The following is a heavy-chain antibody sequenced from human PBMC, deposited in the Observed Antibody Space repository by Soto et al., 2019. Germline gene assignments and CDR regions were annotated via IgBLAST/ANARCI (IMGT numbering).Heavy chain of an antibody. CDR3: AHISGYDAPGFDC. Sequence: QITLKESGPTLVKPRQTLTLTCTFSGFSVSTSGVGVGWIRQPPGKALEWLALIYWNDDRRYSPSLQRRVTIIKDTSKNRVVLTMANMDPEDTGTYYCAHISGYDAPGFDCWGQGTLVTVSS. CDR1: GFSVSTSGVG. CDR2: IYWNDDR. D-gene: IGHD5-12*01. V-gene: IGHV2-5*01. J-gene: IGHJ4*02.